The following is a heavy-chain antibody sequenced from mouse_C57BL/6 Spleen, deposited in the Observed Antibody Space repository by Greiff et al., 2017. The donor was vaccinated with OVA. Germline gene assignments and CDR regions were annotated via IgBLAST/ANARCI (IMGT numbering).Heavy chain of an antibody. V-gene: IGHV3-6*01. CDR2: ISYDGSN. J-gene: IGHJ2*01. Sequence: ESGPGLVKPSQSLSLTCSVTGYSITSGYYWNWIRQFPGNKLEWMGYISYDGSNNYNPSLKNRISITRDTSKNQFFLKLNSVTTEDTATYYCARAPDWGNYWGQGTTLTVSS. D-gene: IGHD4-1*01. CDR3: ARAPDWGNY. CDR1: GYSITSGYY.